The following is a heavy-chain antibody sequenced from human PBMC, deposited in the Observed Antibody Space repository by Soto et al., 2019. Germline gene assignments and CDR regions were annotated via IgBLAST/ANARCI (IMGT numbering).Heavy chain of an antibody. CDR1: GFTFSYYV. CDR2: ITGGSDTI. J-gene: IGHJ4*02. V-gene: IGHV3-48*01. CDR3: ARYDSGSNYKDPFDY. D-gene: IGHD3-10*01. Sequence: GGSLRLSCEASGFTFSYYVMNWVRQAPGRGLEWVSYITGGSDTIYYADSVRGRFTISRDNAKNSLYLQMNSLRAEDTAVYYCARYDSGSNYKDPFDYWSQGTLVTVSS.